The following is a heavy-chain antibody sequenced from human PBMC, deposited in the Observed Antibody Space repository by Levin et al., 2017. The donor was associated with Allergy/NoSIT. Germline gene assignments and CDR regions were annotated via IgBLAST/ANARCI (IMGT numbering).Heavy chain of an antibody. CDR3: AKDLEYYHSAGPP. J-gene: IGHJ4*02. CDR2: ISFDGRNK. V-gene: IGHV3-30*18. CDR1: GFSISSYG. Sequence: PGGSLRLSCAASGFSISSYGMHWVRQAPGKGLEWVAVISFDGRNKFYADSVQGRFTISRDNSNNTLYLHMNSLRAEDTAVYYCAKDLEYYHSAGPPWGQGTLVTVSS. D-gene: IGHD3-22*01.